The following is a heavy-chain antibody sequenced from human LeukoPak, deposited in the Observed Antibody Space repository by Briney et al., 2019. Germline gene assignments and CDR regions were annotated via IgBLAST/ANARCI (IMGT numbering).Heavy chain of an antibody. J-gene: IGHJ4*02. V-gene: IGHV3-23*01. Sequence: SGGPLRLSCAASGFTFTHYAMTGLRQAPGKGLEWISTISGSDDSTYYADPVKGRFTISRDNSKNTLYLQMNSLRAEDTAVYYCAKDLDGDYYFDCWGQGTLVTVSS. CDR1: GFTFTHYA. CDR3: AKDLDGDYYFDC. D-gene: IGHD2-21*01. CDR2: ISGSDDST.